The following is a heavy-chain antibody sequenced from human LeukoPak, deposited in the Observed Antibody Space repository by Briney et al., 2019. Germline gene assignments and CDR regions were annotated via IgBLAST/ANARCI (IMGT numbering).Heavy chain of an antibody. CDR1: GYSISSGYF. Sequence: PSESLSLTCNVSGYSISSGYFWGWIRQPPGKGLEWIGEIYHSGSTNYNPSLKSRVTISVDKSKNQFSLKLSSVTAADTAVYYCARVYQSVAGPFDYWGQGTLVTVSS. CDR2: IYHSGST. J-gene: IGHJ4*02. D-gene: IGHD6-19*01. V-gene: IGHV4-38-2*02. CDR3: ARVYQSVAGPFDY.